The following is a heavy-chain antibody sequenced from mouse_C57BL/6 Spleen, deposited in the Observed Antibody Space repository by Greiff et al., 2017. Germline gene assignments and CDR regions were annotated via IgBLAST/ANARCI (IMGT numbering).Heavy chain of an antibody. D-gene: IGHD1-1*01. J-gene: IGHJ4*01. CDR2: IDPETGGT. CDR3: TRSLYYGSSPYAMDY. CDR1: GYTFTDYE. Sequence: QVQLQQSGAELVRPGASVTLSCKASGYTFTDYEMHWVKQTPVHGLEWIGAIDPETGGTAYNQTFKGKAILTADKSSSTAYMELRSLTSEDSAVYYCTRSLYYGSSPYAMDYWGQGTSVTVSA. V-gene: IGHV1-15*01.